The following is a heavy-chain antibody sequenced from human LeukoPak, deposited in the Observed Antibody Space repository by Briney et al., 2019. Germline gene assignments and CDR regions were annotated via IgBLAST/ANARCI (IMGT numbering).Heavy chain of an antibody. CDR3: AKSPSYYDFWSGTDY. J-gene: IGHJ4*02. V-gene: IGHV3-23*01. CDR1: GFTFSSYA. D-gene: IGHD3-3*01. CDR2: ISGSGGST. Sequence: PGGSLRLSCAASGFTFSSYAMSWVRQAPGKGLEWVSAISGSGGSTYYADSVKGRFTISRDNPKNTLYLQMNSLRAEDTAVYYCAKSPSYYDFWSGTDYWGQGTLVTVSS.